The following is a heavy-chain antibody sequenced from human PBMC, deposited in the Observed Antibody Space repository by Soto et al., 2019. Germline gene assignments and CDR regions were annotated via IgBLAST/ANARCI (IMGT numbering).Heavy chain of an antibody. D-gene: IGHD3-3*01. V-gene: IGHV4-39*01. CDR3: ARPRGLRFSVADVFDI. CDR1: GGSISSSTFY. CDR2: IYNSGTT. J-gene: IGHJ3*02. Sequence: QLQLQESGPGLVKPSETLSLTCTVSGGSISSSTFYWGWIRQPPGKGLEWIGSIYNSGTTYYNPSLKSRVAISVDTSKNQFSLKLSSVIAADTAVYYCARPRGLRFSVADVFDIWGQGTMVTVSS.